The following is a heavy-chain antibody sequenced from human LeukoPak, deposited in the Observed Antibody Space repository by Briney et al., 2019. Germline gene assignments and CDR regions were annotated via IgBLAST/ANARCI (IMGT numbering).Heavy chain of an antibody. Sequence: PGGSLRLSCTASGFTFDDYAMHWVRQVPGKGLDWVSSISWNSRSIDYADSVKGRFIVSIDNAQNSVSLQMNSLRPEDTAFYYCVKDIFRGTYSGFDYWGQGTLVTVSS. CDR2: ISWNSRSI. V-gene: IGHV3-9*01. D-gene: IGHD1-26*01. J-gene: IGHJ4*02. CDR1: GFTFDDYA. CDR3: VKDIFRGTYSGFDY.